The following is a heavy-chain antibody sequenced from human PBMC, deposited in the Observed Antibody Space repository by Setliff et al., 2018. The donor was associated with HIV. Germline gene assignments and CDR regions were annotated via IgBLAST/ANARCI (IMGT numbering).Heavy chain of an antibody. CDR2: INPKSGVA. Sequence: ASVKVSCKASGYTFTDFYIHWVRQAPGQGLEWIGRINPKSGVADYLKKFQGRVTMTRDTSISTAYMEFNSLTSDDTAVYYCARDRADDQYNGLDVWGQGTMVTVSS. CDR1: GYTFTDFY. V-gene: IGHV1-2*06. D-gene: IGHD3-10*01. J-gene: IGHJ3*01. CDR3: ARDRADDQYNGLDV.